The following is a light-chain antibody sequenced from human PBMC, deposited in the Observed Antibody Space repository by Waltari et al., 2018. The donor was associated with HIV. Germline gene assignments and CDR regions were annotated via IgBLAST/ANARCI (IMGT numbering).Light chain of an antibody. Sequence: QSVLTQPPSASGTPGQRVTISCSGSSSNIGNNSVDWYKQLPRTAHKLLIYSNNHRPSGVPDRFAGSKSYTSASLAISWLQSEDEADYYCAAWDDRLTCYVFGSGTKVTVL. CDR2: SNN. CDR3: AAWDDRLTCYV. J-gene: IGLJ1*01. V-gene: IGLV1-44*01. CDR1: SSNIGNNS.